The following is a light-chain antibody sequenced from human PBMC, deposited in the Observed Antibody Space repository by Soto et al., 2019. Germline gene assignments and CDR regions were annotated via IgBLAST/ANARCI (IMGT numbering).Light chain of an antibody. CDR2: GAS. V-gene: IGKV3-11*01. CDR1: QSVSSY. J-gene: IGKJ3*01. CDR3: QQRSNWPFT. Sequence: EIVLTQSPATLSLSPGERATLSCGASQSVSSYLAWYQQKPGQAPRLLIYGASNRATGIPARFSAFGSRTDFTLTISSLEPEDFAVYYCQQRSNWPFTFGPPTKV.